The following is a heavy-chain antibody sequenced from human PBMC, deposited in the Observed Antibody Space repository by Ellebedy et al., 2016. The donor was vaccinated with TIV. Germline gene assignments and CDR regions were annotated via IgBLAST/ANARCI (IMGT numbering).Heavy chain of an antibody. CDR2: VGHGVTDT. V-gene: IGHV3-23*01. D-gene: IGHD3-10*01. CDR3: AKDSGRSGWISDY. CDR1: GFTFSTYA. J-gene: IGHJ4*02. Sequence: GESLKISCVASGFTFSTYAMYWVRQAPGKGLEWVSGVGHGVTDTYYADSVKGRFTISRDNSMNTVYLAMHSLRVEDTAIYFCAKDSGRSGWISDYWGQGTLVTVSS.